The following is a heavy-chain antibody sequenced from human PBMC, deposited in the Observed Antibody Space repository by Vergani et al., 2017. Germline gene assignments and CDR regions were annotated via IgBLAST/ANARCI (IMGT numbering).Heavy chain of an antibody. V-gene: IGHV3-48*03. CDR3: GRKQSPASLMDKPIDI. CDR2: ISDGGETK. Sequence: VHLVESGGGVVQPGRSLTLSCVASGFSFRGHGMHWVRQAPGKGLEWLAHISDGGETKMYAESLKGRFTVSRDNTKNLLILQMKTLKVDDTATYYCGRKQSPASLMDKPIDIWGQGTLVTVSS. D-gene: IGHD1/OR15-1a*01. CDR1: GFSFRGHG. J-gene: IGHJ5*02.